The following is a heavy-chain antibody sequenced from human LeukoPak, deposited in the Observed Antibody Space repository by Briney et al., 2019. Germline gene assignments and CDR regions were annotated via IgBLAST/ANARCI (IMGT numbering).Heavy chain of an antibody. CDR2: IYSGGST. J-gene: IGHJ6*03. CDR1: GITVSSNY. CDR3: ARERRYGSGSYYNTFYYYYYMDV. V-gene: IGHV3-66*01. Sequence: GGSLRLSCAASGITVSSNYMSWVRQAPGKGLEWVSVIYSGGSTYYADSVKGRFTISRDNSKNTLYLQMNSLRAEDTAVYYCARERRYGSGSYYNTFYYYYYMDVWGKGTTVTISS. D-gene: IGHD3-10*01.